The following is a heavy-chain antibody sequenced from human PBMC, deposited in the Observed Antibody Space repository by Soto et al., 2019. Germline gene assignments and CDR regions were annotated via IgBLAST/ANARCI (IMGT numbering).Heavy chain of an antibody. CDR1: GYTFSNFG. V-gene: IGHV1-8*02. CDR2: MNPNSGNT. Sequence: ASVKVSCKASGYTFSNFGISWVRQAPGEGLEWMGWMNPNSGNTAYAQKFQGRVTMTRDTSKSTAFMELSSLTSEDTAMYYCARGPRNWGVDYWGQGTLVTVSS. J-gene: IGHJ4*02. D-gene: IGHD7-27*01. CDR3: ARGPRNWGVDY.